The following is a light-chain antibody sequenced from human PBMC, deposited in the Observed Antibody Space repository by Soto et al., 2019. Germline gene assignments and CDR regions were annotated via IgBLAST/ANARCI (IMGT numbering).Light chain of an antibody. CDR3: SSYTSSSTPYV. V-gene: IGLV2-14*01. CDR1: SSDVGAYNY. CDR2: DVS. J-gene: IGLJ1*01. Sequence: QSALTQSASVSGSPGQSITISCTGTSSDVGAYNYVSWYQQHPGKAPKVMIHDVSNRPSGVSSRFSGSKSGNTASLTISGLQADDEADYYCSSYTSSSTPYVFGTGTKVTVL.